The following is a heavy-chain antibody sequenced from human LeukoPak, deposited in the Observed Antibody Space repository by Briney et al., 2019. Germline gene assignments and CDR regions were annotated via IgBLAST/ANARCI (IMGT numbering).Heavy chain of an antibody. CDR1: GFTCSSYA. D-gene: IGHD2-2*02. Sequence: GGSLRLSCAASGFTCSSYAMHWVRQAPGKGLEWVAVISYDGSNKYYADSVKGRFTISRDNSKNTLYLQMNSLRAEDTAVYYCARDLTRWDIVVVPAAIFDYWGQGTLVTVSS. V-gene: IGHV3-30-3*01. J-gene: IGHJ4*02. CDR2: ISYDGSNK. CDR3: ARDLTRWDIVVVPAAIFDY.